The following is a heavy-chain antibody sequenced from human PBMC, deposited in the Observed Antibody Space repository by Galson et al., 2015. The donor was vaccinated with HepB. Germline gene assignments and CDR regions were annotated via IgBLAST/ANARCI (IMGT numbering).Heavy chain of an antibody. D-gene: IGHD3-10*01. V-gene: IGHV3-30*14. Sequence: SLRLSCAASAFTFRNYAIHWVRQAPGKGLEWVALMSNDGITKYYADSLKGRFTISRDYSKNTLYLQMNSLRAEDTAVYYCAREGFNDDYRGLDVWGQGTTVTVTS. CDR2: MSNDGITK. CDR3: AREGFNDDYRGLDV. J-gene: IGHJ6*02. CDR1: AFTFRNYA.